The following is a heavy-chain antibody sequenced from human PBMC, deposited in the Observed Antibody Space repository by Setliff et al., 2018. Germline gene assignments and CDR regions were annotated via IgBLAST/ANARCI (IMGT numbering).Heavy chain of an antibody. CDR1: GGTFSDYH. CDR3: ARGRNVAARLLDS. J-gene: IGHJ4*02. D-gene: IGHD6-6*01. Sequence: SETLSLTCAAYGGTFSDYHWTWIRQSPEKGLEWIGEIKHSGSTNYNPSLKSRVTISVDTSRDQFSLKLSAMTAADTAVYYCARGRNVAARLLDSWGRGTLVTVSS. V-gene: IGHV4-34*01. CDR2: IKHSGST.